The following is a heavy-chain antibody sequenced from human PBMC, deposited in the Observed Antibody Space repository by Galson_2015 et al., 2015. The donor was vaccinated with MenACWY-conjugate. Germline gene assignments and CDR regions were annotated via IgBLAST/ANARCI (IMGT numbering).Heavy chain of an antibody. D-gene: IGHD3-3*02. Sequence: LTCTVSGGSINSYYWSWIRQPPGKGLEWIGYMYYSGSANYNPSLKSRVTISVDTSKNQFSLTMTSVTAADTAVYYCARGVNLASMAGYWGQGTLVTVSS. V-gene: IGHV4-59*01. J-gene: IGHJ4*02. CDR3: ARGVNLASMAGY. CDR2: MYYSGSA. CDR1: GGSINSYY.